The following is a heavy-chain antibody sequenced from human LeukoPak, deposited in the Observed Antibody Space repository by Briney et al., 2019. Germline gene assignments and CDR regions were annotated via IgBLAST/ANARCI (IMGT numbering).Heavy chain of an antibody. CDR2: IYYSGST. D-gene: IGHD6-13*01. J-gene: IGHJ4*02. CDR3: ARTRGDSSSWGLYYLDY. Sequence: SETLSLTCTVSGGSISSYYWSWIRQPPGKGLEWIGYIYYSGSTNYNPSLKSRVTISVDTSKNQFSLKLSSVTAADTAVYYCARTRGDSSSWGLYYLDYWGQGTLVTVSS. CDR1: GGSISSYY. V-gene: IGHV4-59*01.